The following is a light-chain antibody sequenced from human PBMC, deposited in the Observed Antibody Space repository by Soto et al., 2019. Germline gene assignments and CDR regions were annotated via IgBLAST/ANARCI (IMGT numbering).Light chain of an antibody. CDR2: ANN. CDR1: SSNIGSEN. V-gene: IGLV1-44*01. Sequence: QSVLTQPPSASGTPGQRVTISCSGSSSNIGSENVNWYQQVPGTAPKLLIYANNPRPSGVPDRFSGSKSGTSASLAIGGLQSEDDADYYGAAWDDSLKGWVFGEGTQLTVL. CDR3: AAWDDSLKGWV. J-gene: IGLJ3*02.